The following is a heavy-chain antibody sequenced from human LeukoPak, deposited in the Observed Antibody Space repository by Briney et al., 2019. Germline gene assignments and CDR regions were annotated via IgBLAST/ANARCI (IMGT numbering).Heavy chain of an antibody. CDR2: IIPIFGTA. Sequence: SVKVSCKASGGTFSSYAISWVRQAPGQGLEWMGRIIPIFGTANYAQKFQGRVTITTDESTSTAYMELSSLRSEDTAVYYCARATFRARLRFGEPLTYFDYWGQGTLVTVSS. J-gene: IGHJ4*02. CDR1: GGTFSSYA. V-gene: IGHV1-69*05. D-gene: IGHD3-10*01. CDR3: ARATFRARLRFGEPLTYFDY.